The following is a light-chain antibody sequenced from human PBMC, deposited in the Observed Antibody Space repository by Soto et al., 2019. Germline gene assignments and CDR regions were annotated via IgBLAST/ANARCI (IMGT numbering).Light chain of an antibody. V-gene: IGLV2-14*01. CDR1: SSDVGGYNY. CDR3: SSSTSSGTLVV. Sequence: QSALTQPASVSGSPGQSITISCTGTSSDVGGYNYVSWYQQHPGKAPKLMIYEVTNRPSGVSNRFSGSKSGNTASLTISGLQAEDEADYYCSSSTSSGTLVVFGGGTKLTVL. CDR2: EVT. J-gene: IGLJ2*01.